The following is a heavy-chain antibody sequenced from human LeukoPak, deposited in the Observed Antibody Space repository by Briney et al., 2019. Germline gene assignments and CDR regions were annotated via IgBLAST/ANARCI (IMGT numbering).Heavy chain of an antibody. CDR1: GYTFTGYY. CDR3: AREGGTYFDY. CDR2: INPNSGGT. Sequence: GASVKVSCKASGYTFTGYYMHWVRQAPGQGLEWMGWINPNSGGTNYAQEFQGRVTMTRDTSISTAYMELSRLRSDDTAVYSCAREGGTYFDYWGQGTLVTVSS. D-gene: IGHD1-26*01. J-gene: IGHJ4*02. V-gene: IGHV1-2*02.